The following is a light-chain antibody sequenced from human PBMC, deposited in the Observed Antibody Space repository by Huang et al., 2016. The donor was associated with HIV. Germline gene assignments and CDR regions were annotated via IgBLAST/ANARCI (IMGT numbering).Light chain of an antibody. CDR1: QSLLHSDGYNY. Sequence: DIVMTQSPLSLPVTPGEPAAISCRSSQSLLHSDGYNYLDWFLQKPGQSPQLLIYLGSNRASGVPDRFSGSGSGTDVTLKISRVEAEDVGVYYCMQALQTPPWTFGQGTKVEFK. V-gene: IGKV2-28*01. J-gene: IGKJ1*01. CDR2: LGS. CDR3: MQALQTPPWT.